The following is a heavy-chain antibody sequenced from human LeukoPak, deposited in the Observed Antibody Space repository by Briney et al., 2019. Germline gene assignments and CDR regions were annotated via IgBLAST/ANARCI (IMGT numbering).Heavy chain of an antibody. CDR3: ARVGITGTTSFDY. CDR2: IYHSGST. Sequence: SETLSLTCTVSGYSISSGYYWGWIRQPPGKGLEWIGSIYHSGSTYYNPSLKSRVTISVDTSKNQVSLKLSSVTAADTAVYYCARVGITGTTSFDYWGQGTLVTVSS. J-gene: IGHJ4*02. V-gene: IGHV4-38-2*02. CDR1: GYSISSGYY. D-gene: IGHD1-20*01.